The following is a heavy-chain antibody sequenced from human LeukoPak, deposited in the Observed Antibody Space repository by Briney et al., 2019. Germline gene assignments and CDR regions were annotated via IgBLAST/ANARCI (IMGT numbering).Heavy chain of an antibody. D-gene: IGHD5-12*01. CDR1: GFTFSNYW. Sequence: GGSLRLSCAASGFTFSNYWMTWVRQAPGKGLEWVAHINQDGSEEHYMDSVKARFTISRDNAKNSLSLQMNSLRAEATAVYYCVRDGGVSGYDLLDYWGQGTLVTVSS. V-gene: IGHV3-7*01. CDR2: INQDGSEE. J-gene: IGHJ4*02. CDR3: VRDGGVSGYDLLDY.